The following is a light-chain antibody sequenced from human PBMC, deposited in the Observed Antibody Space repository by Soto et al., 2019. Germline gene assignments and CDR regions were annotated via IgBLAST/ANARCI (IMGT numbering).Light chain of an antibody. CDR2: DAS. CDR3: QQYNDWPRT. Sequence: EIVMTQSPATLSVSPGERATLSCRASQRVSSNLAWYQQKPGQAPRLLIYDASTRATGIPARFSGSGSGTEFTLPISSLQSEDFAVYYCQQYNDWPRTFGQGTKVEIK. J-gene: IGKJ1*01. CDR1: QRVSSN. V-gene: IGKV3-15*01.